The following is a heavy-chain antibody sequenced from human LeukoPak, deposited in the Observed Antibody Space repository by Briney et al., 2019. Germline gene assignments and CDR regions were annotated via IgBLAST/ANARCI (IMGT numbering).Heavy chain of an antibody. CDR3: ARLSEDFWSGYSFFDY. CDR2: IYPGDSDT. V-gene: IGHV5-51*01. D-gene: IGHD3-3*01. J-gene: IGHJ4*02. Sequence: GESLKISCKGSGYSFTSYWIGWVRQMPGKGLEWMGIIYPGDSDTRYSPSFQGQVTISADKSISTAYLQWSSLKASDTAMYYCARLSEDFWSGYSFFDYWGQGTLVTVYS. CDR1: GYSFTSYW.